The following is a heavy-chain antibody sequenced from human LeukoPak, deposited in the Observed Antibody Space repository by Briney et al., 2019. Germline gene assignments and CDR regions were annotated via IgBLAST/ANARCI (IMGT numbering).Heavy chain of an antibody. Sequence: PGGSLRLSCAASGFIFSLYCMHWVRQAPGKGPMWVSRICPDGTGISYADSVKGRFSISRDNAKNTLYLQMNSLRVEDTAVYYCARGRPHGNDYWGQGTLVTVSS. D-gene: IGHD4-23*01. CDR3: ARGRPHGNDY. J-gene: IGHJ4*02. V-gene: IGHV3-74*01. CDR2: ICPDGTGI. CDR1: GFIFSLYC.